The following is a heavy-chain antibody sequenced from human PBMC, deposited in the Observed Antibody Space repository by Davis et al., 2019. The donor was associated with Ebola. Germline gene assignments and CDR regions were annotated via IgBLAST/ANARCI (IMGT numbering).Heavy chain of an antibody. CDR2: IYYSGIP. CDR1: GGSISSGGYY. CDR3: ARLRTEMASFYFEY. Sequence: MPSETLSLTCTVSGGSISSGGYYWSWIRQLPGKGLEWIGYIYYSGIPYSNPSLGSRVTISVDTSKNQFSLNLSSVTAADTAVCYCARLRTEMASFYFEYWGQGTLVTVSS. V-gene: IGHV4-31*03. J-gene: IGHJ4*02. D-gene: IGHD5-24*01.